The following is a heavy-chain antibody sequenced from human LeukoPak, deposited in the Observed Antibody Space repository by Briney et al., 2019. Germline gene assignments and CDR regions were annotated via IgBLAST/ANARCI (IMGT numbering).Heavy chain of an antibody. J-gene: IGHJ4*02. CDR3: ARIRFLESYYFDY. Sequence: PSETLSLTCAVSGDSISSSNWWSWVRQPPGKGLEWIGEIYHSGSTNYNPSLKSRVTILVDTSKNQFSLKLSSVTAADTAVYYCARIRFLESYYFDYWGQGTLVTVSS. CDR2: IYHSGST. D-gene: IGHD3-3*01. V-gene: IGHV4-4*02. CDR1: GDSISSSNW.